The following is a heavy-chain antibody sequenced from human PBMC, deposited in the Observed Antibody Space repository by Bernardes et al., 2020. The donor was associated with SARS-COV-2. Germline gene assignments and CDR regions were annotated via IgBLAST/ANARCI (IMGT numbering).Heavy chain of an antibody. CDR2: IWFDGSNK. Sequence: GGSLRLSCAASGFTFSSYGMHWVRQAPGKGLEWVAVIWFDGSNKYYADSVKGRFTISRDNSKNTLYLQMNSLRAEDTAVYYCARFRRGGSHISWYFDLWGRGTLVTVSS. CDR3: ARFRRGGSHISWYFDL. D-gene: IGHD3-16*01. V-gene: IGHV3-33*01. CDR1: GFTFSSYG. J-gene: IGHJ2*01.